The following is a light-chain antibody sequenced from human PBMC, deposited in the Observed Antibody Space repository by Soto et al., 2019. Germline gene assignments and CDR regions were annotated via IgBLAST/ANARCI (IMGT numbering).Light chain of an antibody. J-gene: IGKJ1*01. V-gene: IGKV1-5*03. Sequence: DIQMTQSPSTLSASVGDRVTITCRASQSISSWLAWYQQKPGKAPKLLIHKASSLESGVPSRFRGSGSGTQFTLTIRSLQPDDFATYCCQLYNSYSWTFGQGTKVEIK. CDR3: QLYNSYSWT. CDR1: QSISSW. CDR2: KAS.